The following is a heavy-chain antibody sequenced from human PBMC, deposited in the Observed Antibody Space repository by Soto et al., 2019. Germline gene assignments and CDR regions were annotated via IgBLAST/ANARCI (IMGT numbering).Heavy chain of an antibody. CDR2: ISGSGGST. J-gene: IGHJ6*02. V-gene: IGHV3-23*01. CDR1: GFTFSSYA. Sequence: GGSLRLSCAASGFTFSSYAMSWVRQAPGKGLEWVSAISGSGGSTYYADSVKGRFTISRDNSKNTLYLQMNSLRAEDTAVYYFAKGYDILTGYHPPLCHGMDVWGQGTTVTVSS. D-gene: IGHD3-9*01. CDR3: AKGYDILTGYHPPLCHGMDV.